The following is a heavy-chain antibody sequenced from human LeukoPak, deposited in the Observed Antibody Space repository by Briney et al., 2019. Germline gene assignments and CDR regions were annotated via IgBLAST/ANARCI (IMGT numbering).Heavy chain of an antibody. Sequence: ASVKVSCKASGYTFTSYDINWVRQATGQGLERMGWMNPNSGNTGYAQKFQGRVTMTRNTSISTAYMELSSLRSEGTAVYYCARIAAADSYDWYFDLWGRGTLVTVSS. D-gene: IGHD6-13*01. CDR1: GYTFTSYD. CDR3: ARIAAADSYDWYFDL. CDR2: MNPNSGNT. J-gene: IGHJ2*01. V-gene: IGHV1-8*01.